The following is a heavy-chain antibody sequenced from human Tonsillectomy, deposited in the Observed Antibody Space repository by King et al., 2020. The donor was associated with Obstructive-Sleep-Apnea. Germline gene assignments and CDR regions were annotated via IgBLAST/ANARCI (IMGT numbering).Heavy chain of an antibody. D-gene: IGHD4/OR15-4a*01. CDR2: FSYDGSHK. Sequence: VQLVESGGGVVQPGRSLRLSCAASGLTFSTFGMHWVRQAPGKGLEWVAVFSYDGSHKYYADSVKGRFTISRDNSKNTLYLQMNSLRPEDTAVYYCAKPYGAHYFDYWGQGTLVTVSS. J-gene: IGHJ4*02. CDR1: GLTFSTFG. CDR3: AKPYGAHYFDY. V-gene: IGHV3-30*18.